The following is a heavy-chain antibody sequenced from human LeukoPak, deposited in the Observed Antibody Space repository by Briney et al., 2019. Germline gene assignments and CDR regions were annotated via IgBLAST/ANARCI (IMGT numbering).Heavy chain of an antibody. Sequence: PGRSLRLSCAASGFTFSSYAMHWVRQAPGKGLEWVAVISYDGSNKYYADSVKGRFTISRDNSKNTLYLQMNSLRAEDTAVYYCAKTLLRFLEWPKDAFDIWGQGTMVTVSS. J-gene: IGHJ3*02. CDR3: AKTLLRFLEWPKDAFDI. D-gene: IGHD3-3*01. V-gene: IGHV3-30-3*02. CDR2: ISYDGSNK. CDR1: GFTFSSYA.